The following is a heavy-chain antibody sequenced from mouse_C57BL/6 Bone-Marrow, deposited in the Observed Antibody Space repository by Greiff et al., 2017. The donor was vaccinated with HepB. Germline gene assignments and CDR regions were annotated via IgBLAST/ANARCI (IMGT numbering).Heavy chain of an antibody. Sequence: VHVKQSGAELVRPGASVKLSCTASGFNIKDDYMHWVKQRPEQGLEWIGWIDPENGDTEYASKFQGKATITADTSSNTAYLQLSSLTSEDTAVYYCTTRFIGTYYFDYWGQGTTLTVSS. V-gene: IGHV14-4*01. J-gene: IGHJ2*01. CDR3: TTRFIGTYYFDY. D-gene: IGHD1-1*01. CDR1: GFNIKDDY. CDR2: IDPENGDT.